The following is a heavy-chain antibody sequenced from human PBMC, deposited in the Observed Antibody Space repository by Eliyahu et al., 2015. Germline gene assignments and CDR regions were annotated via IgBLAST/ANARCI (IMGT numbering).Heavy chain of an antibody. D-gene: IGHD3-10*01. CDR1: GYSFTTDW. V-gene: IGHV5-51*01. CDR2: IYPGDSDT. CDR3: VRGESYSASGSPFDS. Sequence: EVQLVQSGAEVKQPGESXKISXXGSGYSFTTDWIGWGAPKPGKGLEWMGIIYPGDSDTRYSPSIQGQVTISVDKSTNTAYLQWSSLKASDTAVYYCVRGESYSASGSPFDSWGQGTLVTVSS. J-gene: IGHJ4*02.